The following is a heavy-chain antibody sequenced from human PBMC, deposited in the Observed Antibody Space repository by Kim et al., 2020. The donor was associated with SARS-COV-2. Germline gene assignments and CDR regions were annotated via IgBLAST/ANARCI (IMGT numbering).Heavy chain of an antibody. CDR3: ARDHYYYYYMDV. CDR2: RYYSGST. CDR1: GASITSYY. V-gene: IGHV4-59*01. J-gene: IGHJ6*03. Sequence: SETLSLTCTVSGASITSYYWSWIRQPPGKGLEWIGYRYYSGSTNYNPSLKSRVTISVDTSKNQFPLRLSSVTAADTAVYYCARDHYYYYYMDVWGKGTTVTVSS.